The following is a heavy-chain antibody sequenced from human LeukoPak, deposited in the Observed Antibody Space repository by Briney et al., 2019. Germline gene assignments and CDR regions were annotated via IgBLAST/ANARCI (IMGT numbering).Heavy chain of an antibody. CDR2: MNPNSGNT. CDR3: ARGRGLPWFGESNAFDI. V-gene: IGHV1-8*01. Sequence: VASVTVSCKASGYTFTSYDINWVRQAPGQGLEWMGWMNPNSGNTGYARKFQGRVTLTRNTSISTAYMELSSLRSEDTAVYYCARGRGLPWFGESNAFDIWGQGTTVTVSS. D-gene: IGHD3-10*01. J-gene: IGHJ3*02. CDR1: GYTFTSYD.